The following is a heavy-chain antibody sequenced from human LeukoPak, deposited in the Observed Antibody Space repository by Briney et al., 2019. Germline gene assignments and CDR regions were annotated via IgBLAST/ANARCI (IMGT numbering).Heavy chain of an antibody. Sequence: ASVKVSCKASGYTFTSYGISWVRQAPGQGLEWMGWISAYNGNTNYAQKIQGRVTMTTDTSTSTAYMELRSLRSDDTAVYYCARVASSSWLLYYYYGMDVRGQGTTVTVSS. D-gene: IGHD6-13*01. CDR1: GYTFTSYG. CDR3: ARVASSSWLLYYYYGMDV. V-gene: IGHV1-18*01. CDR2: ISAYNGNT. J-gene: IGHJ6*02.